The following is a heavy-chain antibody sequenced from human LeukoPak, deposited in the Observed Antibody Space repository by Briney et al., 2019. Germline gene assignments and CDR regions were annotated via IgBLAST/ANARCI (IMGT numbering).Heavy chain of an antibody. V-gene: IGHV3-23*01. CDR1: GFTFSTYS. J-gene: IGHJ6*03. D-gene: IGHD1-26*01. Sequence: GGSLRLSCAASGFTFSTYSIIWVRQAPGKGLEWVSAISGSGGSTYYADSVKGRFTISRDNSKNTLYLQMNSLRAEDTAVYYCAKDPWGYYYYYMDVWGKGTTVTVSS. CDR3: AKDPWGYYYYYMDV. CDR2: ISGSGGST.